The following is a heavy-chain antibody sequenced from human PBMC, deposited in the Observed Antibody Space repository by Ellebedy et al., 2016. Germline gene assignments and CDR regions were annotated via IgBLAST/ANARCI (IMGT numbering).Heavy chain of an antibody. J-gene: IGHJ4*02. Sequence: GESLKISCKGSGYSFTSYWISWVRQMPGKGLEWMGRIDPSDSYTNYSPSFQGHVTISADKSINTAYLQWSSLQASDIAMYYCARQVGNWGWDYWGQGTLITVTS. CDR3: ARQVGNWGWDY. CDR1: GYSFTSYW. D-gene: IGHD7-27*01. V-gene: IGHV5-10-1*01. CDR2: IDPSDSYT.